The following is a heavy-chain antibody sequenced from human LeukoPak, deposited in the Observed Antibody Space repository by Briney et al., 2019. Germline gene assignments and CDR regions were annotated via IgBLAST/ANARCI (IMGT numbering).Heavy chain of an antibody. J-gene: IGHJ1*01. CDR3: ARGNLYCSGGSCYLTYFQH. CDR1: GYTFTSYG. V-gene: IGHV1-18*01. D-gene: IGHD2-15*01. Sequence: PGASVKVSCTASGYTFTSYGISWVRQAPGQGLEWMGWISAYNGNTNYAQKLQGRVTMTTDTSTSTAYMELRSLRSDDTAVYYCARGNLYCSGGSCYLTYFQHWGQGTLVTVSS. CDR2: ISAYNGNT.